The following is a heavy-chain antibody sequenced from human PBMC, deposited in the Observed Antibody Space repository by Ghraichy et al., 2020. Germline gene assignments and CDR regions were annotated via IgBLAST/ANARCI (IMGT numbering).Heavy chain of an antibody. CDR1: GYTFTSYG. D-gene: IGHD6-13*01. CDR2: ISAYNGNT. CDR3: ARDRIAAAARKYYYYYGMDV. V-gene: IGHV1-18*01. Sequence: ASVKVSCKASGYTFTSYGISWVRQAPGQGLEWMGWISAYNGNTNYAQKLQGRVTMTTDTSTSTAYMELRSLRSDDTAVYYCARDRIAAAARKYYYYYGMDVWGQGTTVTVSS. J-gene: IGHJ6*02.